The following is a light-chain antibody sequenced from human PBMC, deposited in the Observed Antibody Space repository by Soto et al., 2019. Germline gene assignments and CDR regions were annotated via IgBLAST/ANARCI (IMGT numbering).Light chain of an antibody. Sequence: DIQMTQSPSSVSASVGDRVTITCRASQDIGSWLAWYQQKPGKAPDLLIYGASSLQSGVPSRFYGSGSGTDFTLTISSLQNEDFATYYCKKGGSFPITFGQGTRLEIK. CDR2: GAS. CDR3: KKGGSFPIT. CDR1: QDIGSW. J-gene: IGKJ5*01. V-gene: IGKV1-12*01.